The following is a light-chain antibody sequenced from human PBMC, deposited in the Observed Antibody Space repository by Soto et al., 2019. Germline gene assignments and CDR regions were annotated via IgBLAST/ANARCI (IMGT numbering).Light chain of an antibody. CDR2: AAS. J-gene: IGKJ5*01. V-gene: IGKV1-39*01. CDR3: QQSHTIPPVT. Sequence: DIQMTQSPSSLSASVGERVTITCRASQSISNFLNWYQQKPGEAPKLLIFAASRLQSGVPSRFSGSGSGTDFNITINSLQPEDLATYYCQQSHTIPPVTFGQGTRLEI. CDR1: QSISNF.